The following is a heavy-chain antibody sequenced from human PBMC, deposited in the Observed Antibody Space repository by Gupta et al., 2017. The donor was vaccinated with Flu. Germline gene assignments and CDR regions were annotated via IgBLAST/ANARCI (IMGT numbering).Heavy chain of an antibody. CDR3: ARKVYYLLDL. D-gene: IGHD2-8*01. CDR2: ISVSGGST. V-gene: IGHV3-48*02. CDR1: GFTFSSYA. J-gene: IGHJ5*02. Sequence: DVQLVESGGDLVQPGGSLRLPCAASGFTFSSYAMTWVRQSPGKGLEWLSYISVSGGSTLYADSVKGRFTVSRDNAKNSLYLQMNSLRDEDTAVYYCARKVYYLLDLWGQGTLVTVSS.